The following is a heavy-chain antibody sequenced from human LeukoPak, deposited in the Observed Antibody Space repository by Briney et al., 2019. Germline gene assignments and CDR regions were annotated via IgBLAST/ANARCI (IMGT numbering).Heavy chain of an antibody. J-gene: IGHJ3*02. CDR2: MKQDGREQ. Sequence: GGSLRLSCVTSGFTFTNYWMTWVRQAPGKGLEWVANMKQDGREQYYVDSVKGRFTISRDNAKNSVYLQMNSLRDEDTAVYYCARGGGSGRWGSAFDMWGQGTMVTVSS. D-gene: IGHD6-19*01. CDR1: GFTFTNYW. CDR3: ARGGGSGRWGSAFDM. V-gene: IGHV3-7*01.